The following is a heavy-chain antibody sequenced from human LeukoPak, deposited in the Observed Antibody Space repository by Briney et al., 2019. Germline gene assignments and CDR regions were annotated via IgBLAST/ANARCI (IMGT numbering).Heavy chain of an antibody. J-gene: IGHJ4*02. CDR3: ARLAHMWFGELPDY. CDR2: ISAYNGNT. Sequence: ASVKVSCKASGYTFTSYDINWVRQAPGQGLEWMGWISAYNGNTNYAQKLQGRVTMTTDTSTSTAYMELRSLRSDDTAVYYCARLAHMWFGELPDYWGQGTLVTVSS. V-gene: IGHV1-18*01. D-gene: IGHD3-10*01. CDR1: GYTFTSYD.